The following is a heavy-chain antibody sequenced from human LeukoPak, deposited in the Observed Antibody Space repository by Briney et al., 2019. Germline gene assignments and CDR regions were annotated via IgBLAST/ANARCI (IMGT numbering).Heavy chain of an antibody. CDR2: IWYDGSNK. J-gene: IGHJ3*02. D-gene: IGHD3-16*02. Sequence: GGSLRLSCAASGFTFSSYGMPWVRQAPGKGLEWVAVIWYDGSNKYYADSVKGRFTISRDNSKNTLYLQMNSLRAEDTAAYYCARDIVGGGAFDIWGQGTMVTVSS. CDR1: GFTFSSYG. CDR3: ARDIVGGGAFDI. V-gene: IGHV3-33*01.